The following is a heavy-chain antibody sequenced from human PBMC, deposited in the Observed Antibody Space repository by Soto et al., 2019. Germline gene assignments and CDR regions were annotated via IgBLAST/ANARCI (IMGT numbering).Heavy chain of an antibody. Sequence: GGSLRLSCAASGFTFSSYAMHWVRQAPGKGLEWVAVISYDGSNKYYADSVKGRFTISRDNSKNTLYLQMNSLRAEDTAVYYCARGKLPSSVVPAARRGYYFDYWGQGTLVTVSS. CDR3: ARGKLPSSVVPAARRGYYFDY. V-gene: IGHV3-30-3*01. CDR2: ISYDGSNK. CDR1: GFTFSSYA. J-gene: IGHJ4*02. D-gene: IGHD2-2*01.